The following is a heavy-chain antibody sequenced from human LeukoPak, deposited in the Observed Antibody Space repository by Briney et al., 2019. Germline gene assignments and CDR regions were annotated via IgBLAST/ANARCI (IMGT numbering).Heavy chain of an antibody. D-gene: IGHD1-14*01. CDR1: GGSISSYY. CDR3: ARDRNLYYYGMDV. Sequence: SETLSLTCTVSGGSISSYYWSWIRQPPGRGLEWIGYIYYSGSTYYNPSLKSRVTISVDTSKNQFSLKLSSVTAADTAVYYCARDRNLYYYGMDVWGQGTTVTVSS. CDR2: IYYSGST. J-gene: IGHJ6*02. V-gene: IGHV4-59*12.